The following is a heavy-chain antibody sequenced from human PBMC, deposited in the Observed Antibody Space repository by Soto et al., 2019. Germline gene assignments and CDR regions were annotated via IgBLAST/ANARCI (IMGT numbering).Heavy chain of an antibody. D-gene: IGHD5-18*01. CDR3: TTVGVTTPLLDPDYYYYGMDV. CDR1: GFTFSNAW. Sequence: GGSLRLSCAASGFTFSNAWMNWVRQAPGKGLEWVGRIKSKTDGGTTDYAAPVKGRFTISRDDSKNTLYLQMNSLKTEDTAVYYCTTVGVTTPLLDPDYYYYGMDVWGQGTTVTVSS. CDR2: IKSKTDGGTT. V-gene: IGHV3-15*07. J-gene: IGHJ6*02.